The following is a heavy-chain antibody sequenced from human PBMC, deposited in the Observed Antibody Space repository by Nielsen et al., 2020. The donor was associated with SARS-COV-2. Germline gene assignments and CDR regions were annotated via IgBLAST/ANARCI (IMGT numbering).Heavy chain of an antibody. CDR3: ARHGAHDYGENDAFDI. V-gene: IGHV4-39*01. J-gene: IGHJ3*02. D-gene: IGHD4-17*01. Sequence: GSLRLSCTVSGGSISSGGYYWGWIRQPPGKGLEWIGSIYYSGSTYSNPFLKSRVTISVDTSKNQFSLKLSSVTAADTAVYYCARHGAHDYGENDAFDIWGQGTMVTVSS. CDR2: IYYSGST. CDR1: GGSISSGGYY.